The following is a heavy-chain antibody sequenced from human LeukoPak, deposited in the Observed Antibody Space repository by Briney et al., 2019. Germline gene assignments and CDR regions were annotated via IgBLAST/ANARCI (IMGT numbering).Heavy chain of an antibody. V-gene: IGHV5-51*01. CDR1: GYSFTSYW. D-gene: IGHD4-23*01. Sequence: GESLKISCKGSGYSFTSYWIGWVRQMPGKGLEWMGIIYPGDSDTRYSPSFQGQVTISADKSISTAYLQWSSLKASDTAMYCCARQHSTVVTPDYFDYWGQGTLVTVSS. CDR3: ARQHSTVVTPDYFDY. CDR2: IYPGDSDT. J-gene: IGHJ4*02.